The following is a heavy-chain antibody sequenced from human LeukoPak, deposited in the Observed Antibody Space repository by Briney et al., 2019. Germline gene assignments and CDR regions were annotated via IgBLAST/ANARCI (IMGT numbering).Heavy chain of an antibody. Sequence: SQTLSLTCTVSGGSISSGGCYWSWIRQHPGKGLEWIGYIYYSGSTYYNPSLKSRVTISVDTSKNQFSLKLSSVTAADTAVYYCARVGGALWFGELLHRPDSGPGNNWFDPWGQGTLVTVSS. D-gene: IGHD3-10*01. V-gene: IGHV4-31*03. CDR1: GGSISSGGCY. CDR3: ARVGGALWFGELLHRPDSGPGNNWFDP. J-gene: IGHJ5*02. CDR2: IYYSGST.